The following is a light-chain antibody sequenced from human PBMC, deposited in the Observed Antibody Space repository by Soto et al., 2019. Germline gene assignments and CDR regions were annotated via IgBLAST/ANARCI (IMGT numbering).Light chain of an antibody. CDR1: QAINNY. J-gene: IGKJ3*01. V-gene: IGKV1-27*01. CDR3: QKYNSGLET. CDR2: GVS. Sequence: DIQMTQSPSSLSASVGDRVTITCRASQAINNYLAWYQQKPGQVPKVLIYGVSTLQSGVPSRFSGSGSGTDFTLTISSLQPADAATYSWQKYNSGLETYGPGTKVEIK.